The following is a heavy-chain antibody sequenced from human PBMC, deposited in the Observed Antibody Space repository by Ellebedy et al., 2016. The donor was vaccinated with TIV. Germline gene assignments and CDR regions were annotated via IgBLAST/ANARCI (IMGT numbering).Heavy chain of an antibody. Sequence: AASVKVSCKASGGTFSSYAISWVRQAPGQGLEWMGGIIPIFGTANYAQKFQGRVTITADESTSTAYMELSSLRSEDTAVYYCAGRVSGYCSSTSCYPEYFQHWGQGTLVTVSS. V-gene: IGHV1-69*13. CDR3: AGRVSGYCSSTSCYPEYFQH. CDR1: GGTFSSYA. CDR2: IIPIFGTA. D-gene: IGHD2-2*01. J-gene: IGHJ1*01.